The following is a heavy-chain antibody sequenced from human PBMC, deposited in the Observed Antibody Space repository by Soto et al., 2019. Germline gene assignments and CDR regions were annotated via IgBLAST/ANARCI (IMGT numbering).Heavy chain of an antibody. V-gene: IGHV1-18*01. J-gene: IGHJ4*02. CDR1: GYTFTSYG. CDR3: ARERRSGYYDSSGYIDY. Sequence: GASVKVSCKASGYTFTSYGISWVRQAPGQGLEWMGWISAYNGNTNYAQKLQGRVTMTTDTSTSTAYMELRSLRSDDTAVYYCARERRSGYYDSSGYIDYWGQGTLVTVSS. CDR2: ISAYNGNT. D-gene: IGHD3-22*01.